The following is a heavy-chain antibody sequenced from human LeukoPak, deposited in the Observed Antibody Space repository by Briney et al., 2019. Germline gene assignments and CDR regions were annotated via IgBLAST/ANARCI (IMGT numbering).Heavy chain of an antibody. CDR3: AKDLDYTTYGYYVDY. V-gene: IGHV3-23*01. Sequence: GGSLRLSCTASGFTFRSYAMNWFRQAPGKGLEWVSGIGAGGTFTYYPDSVKGRFTIFRDNSRNTLYLQMNSLRADDTAVYYCAKDLDYTTYGYYVDYWGQGTLVTVSS. J-gene: IGHJ4*02. D-gene: IGHD4-11*01. CDR1: GFTFRSYA. CDR2: IGAGGTFT.